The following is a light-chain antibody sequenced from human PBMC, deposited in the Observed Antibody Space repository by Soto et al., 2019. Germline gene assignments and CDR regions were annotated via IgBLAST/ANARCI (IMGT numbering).Light chain of an antibody. Sequence: QSVLTQPVSVSGSAGQSITISCSGTMRDVGAYNLVSWYQQHPGTAPKLIIYEVRNRPSGISSRFPGSRSGNTASLTISGLQSEDEGDCYCSAYTARSTLVFGGGTKVTVL. CDR2: EVR. J-gene: IGLJ3*02. V-gene: IGLV2-14*01. CDR1: MRDVGAYNL. CDR3: SAYTARSTLV.